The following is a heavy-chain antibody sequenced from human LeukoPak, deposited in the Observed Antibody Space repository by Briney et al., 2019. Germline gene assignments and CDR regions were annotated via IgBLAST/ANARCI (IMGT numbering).Heavy chain of an antibody. V-gene: IGHV3-9*01. J-gene: IGHJ4*02. CDR2: ISWDSGIT. CDR1: GFTFDDYA. Sequence: GRSLRLSCAASGFTFDDYAMHWVRQAPGKGLEWVSGISWDSGITRCADSVKGRFTISRDNAKSSLYLQMNSLRAEDTAVYFCARDYFAFSRYFDYWGQGTLVTVSS. CDR3: ARDYFAFSRYFDY. D-gene: IGHD2/OR15-2a*01.